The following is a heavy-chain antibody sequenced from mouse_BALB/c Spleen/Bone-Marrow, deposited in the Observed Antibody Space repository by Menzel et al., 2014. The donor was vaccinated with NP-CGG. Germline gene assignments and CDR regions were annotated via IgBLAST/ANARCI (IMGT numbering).Heavy chain of an antibody. J-gene: IGHJ3*01. CDR3: TREDYGAY. D-gene: IGHD2-4*01. V-gene: IGHV5-12-2*01. Sequence: EVMLVESGGGLVQPEGSLKLSCAASGFTFTSYTMSWVRQTPEKRLEWVAYISNGGGSTYYPDTVKGRFTISRDNAKNTLYLQMSSLKSEDTAIYYCTREDYGAYWGQGTLVTVSA. CDR2: ISNGGGST. CDR1: GFTFTSYT.